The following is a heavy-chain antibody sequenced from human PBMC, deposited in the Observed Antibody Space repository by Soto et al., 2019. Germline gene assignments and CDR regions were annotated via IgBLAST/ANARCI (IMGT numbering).Heavy chain of an antibody. CDR1: GYTLTELS. D-gene: IGHD3-9*01. Sequence: ASVKVSCKVSGYTLTELSMHWVRQAPGKGLEWMGGFDPEDGETIYAQKFQGRVTMTEDTSTDTAYLELSSLRSDDTAVYYAAPFDTQDILTGYYSDYWGQGTLVTVSS. CDR3: APFDTQDILTGYYSDY. J-gene: IGHJ4*02. V-gene: IGHV1-24*01. CDR2: FDPEDGET.